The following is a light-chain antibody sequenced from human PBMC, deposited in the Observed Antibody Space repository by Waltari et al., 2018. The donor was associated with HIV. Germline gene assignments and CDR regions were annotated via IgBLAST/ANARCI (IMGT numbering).Light chain of an antibody. J-gene: IGKJ2*01. CDR2: GAS. V-gene: IGKV3-20*01. Sequence: EIVLTQSPGTLSLSPGERATLSCRASQSVSSNYLAWYQQKPGRAPRLLIKGASSRATGIPDRFSGSGSGTDFTLTISRLEPEDFAMYYCQQFGSSPTFGQGTKLEIK. CDR1: QSVSSNY. CDR3: QQFGSSPT.